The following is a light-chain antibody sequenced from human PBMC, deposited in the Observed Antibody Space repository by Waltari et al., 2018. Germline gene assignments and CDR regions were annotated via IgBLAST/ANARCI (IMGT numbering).Light chain of an antibody. CDR1: QNINIF. CDR2: AAS. J-gene: IGKJ4*01. V-gene: IGKV1-39*01. Sequence: DIQMTQSPSSLSASVGDRVTITCRASQNINIFLSWYQQRPGRAPRLLIYAASSLHSGVPSRFSGSGSGTDFTLTIDLLKPEDIATYYYQRSDNLVALTYGGGTNGEI. CDR3: QRSDNLVALT.